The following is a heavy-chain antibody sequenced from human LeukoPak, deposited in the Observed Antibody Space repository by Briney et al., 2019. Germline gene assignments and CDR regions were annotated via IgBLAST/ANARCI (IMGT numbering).Heavy chain of an antibody. D-gene: IGHD4-17*01. J-gene: IGHJ6*02. CDR2: INPNSGGT. CDR1: GYTFTGYY. Sequence: ASVKVSCKASGYTFTGYYMHWVRQAPGQGLEWMGWINPNSGGTNYAQKFQGRVTMTRDTSISIAYMELSRLRSDDTAVYYCARDTTVTTYYYYYYGMDVWGQGTTVTVSS. CDR3: ARDTTVTTYYYYYYGMDV. V-gene: IGHV1-2*02.